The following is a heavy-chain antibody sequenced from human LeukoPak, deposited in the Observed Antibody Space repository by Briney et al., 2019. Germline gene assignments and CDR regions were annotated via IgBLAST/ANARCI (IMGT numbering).Heavy chain of an antibody. D-gene: IGHD3-22*01. V-gene: IGHV1-46*01. CDR3: ARGRNYDASGLLDN. CDR1: GYTFTSYY. J-gene: IGHJ4*02. Sequence: ASVKVSCKASGYTFTSYYMHWVRQAPGQGLEWMGIINPSGGSTSYAQKFQGRATMTRDTSVTTAYLELSRLTSDDTAVYYCARGRNYDASGLLDNWGQGTLVTVSS. CDR2: INPSGGST.